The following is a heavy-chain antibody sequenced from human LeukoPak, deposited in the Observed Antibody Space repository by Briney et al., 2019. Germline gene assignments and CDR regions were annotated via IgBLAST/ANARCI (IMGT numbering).Heavy chain of an antibody. CDR3: ARDSDSGTSWTNWFDP. V-gene: IGHV1-2*02. CDR1: GYTFTGYY. CDR2: INPNSGGT. D-gene: IGHD1-26*01. J-gene: IGHJ5*02. Sequence: ASVKVSCKASGYTFTGYYMHWVRQAPGQGLEWMGWINPNSGGTNYAQKFQGRVTMTRDTSISTAYMELSRLRSGDTAVYYCARDSDSGTSWTNWFDPWGQGTLVTVSS.